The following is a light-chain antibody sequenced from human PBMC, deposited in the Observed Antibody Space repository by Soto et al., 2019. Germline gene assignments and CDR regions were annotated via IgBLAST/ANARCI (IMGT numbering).Light chain of an antibody. V-gene: IGLV1-44*01. Sequence: QSVLTQPPSASGTPGQRVTSSCSGSSSNIGSDIVNCYQQLPGTAPKLLIYSNIQRPSGVPDRFSGSKSGTSASLAISGLQSEDEADYYCAAWDGSLNGWVFGGGTKLTVL. CDR3: AAWDGSLNGWV. J-gene: IGLJ3*02. CDR1: SSNIGSDI. CDR2: SNI.